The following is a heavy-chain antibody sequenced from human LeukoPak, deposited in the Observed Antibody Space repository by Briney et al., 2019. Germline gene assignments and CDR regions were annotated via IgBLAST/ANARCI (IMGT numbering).Heavy chain of an antibody. D-gene: IGHD1-26*01. Sequence: PGGSLRLSCAASGFTFSDYYMSWIRQAPGKGLEWISYITSSGSTISYADSVKGRFTISRDNAKNSLYLQMSSLRAEDTAVYYCARARYSGSYYYFDYWGQGTLVTVSS. V-gene: IGHV3-11*01. J-gene: IGHJ4*02. CDR3: ARARYSGSYYYFDY. CDR1: GFTFSDYY. CDR2: ITSSGSTI.